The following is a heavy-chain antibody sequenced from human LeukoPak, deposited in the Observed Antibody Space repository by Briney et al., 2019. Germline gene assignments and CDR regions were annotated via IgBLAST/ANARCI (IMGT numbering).Heavy chain of an antibody. J-gene: IGHJ6*03. Sequence: GGSLRLSCAASGLSFSSYGMHWVRQAPGKGLEWVAFIQYDGSNKFYADSVKGRFTISRDNAKNSLYLQMNSLRAEDTAVYYCARLGDLISSRPLTYYYDSSGYPSGGDYYYYMDVWGKGTTVTVSS. D-gene: IGHD3-22*01. V-gene: IGHV3-30*12. CDR2: IQYDGSNK. CDR3: ARLGDLISSRPLTYYYDSSGYPSGGDYYYYMDV. CDR1: GLSFSSYG.